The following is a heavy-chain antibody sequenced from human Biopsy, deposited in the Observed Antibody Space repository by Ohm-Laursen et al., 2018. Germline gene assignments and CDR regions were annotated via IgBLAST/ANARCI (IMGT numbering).Heavy chain of an antibody. CDR1: GFAFNLYE. CDR3: AREGRDY. V-gene: IGHV3-48*03. CDR2: IYGGGSPV. J-gene: IGHJ4*02. Sequence: SLRLSCAASGFAFNLYEMNWVRQAPGKGVEWISYIYGGGSPVSYADSVKGRFTISRDKSKNTLYLQMNNLTAEDTAVYYCAREGRDYWGQGTLVTVSS.